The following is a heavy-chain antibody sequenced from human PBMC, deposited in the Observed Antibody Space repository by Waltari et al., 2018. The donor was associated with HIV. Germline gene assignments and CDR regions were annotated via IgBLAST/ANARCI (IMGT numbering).Heavy chain of an antibody. V-gene: IGHV4-30-4*01. Sequence: QVQLQESGPGLVEPSQTLSLTCSVSGDSIRSPEYYWSWIRQSPGKGLEWIGNIFYSGRTYYNPSLKRRLSLSVDLPKNQFSLRLTSATAADTAVYYCAMSEDDWGGLNWFDTWGQGVLVSVSS. CDR3: AMSEDDWGGLNWFDT. D-gene: IGHD7-27*01. J-gene: IGHJ5*02. CDR1: GDSIRSPEYY. CDR2: IFYSGRT.